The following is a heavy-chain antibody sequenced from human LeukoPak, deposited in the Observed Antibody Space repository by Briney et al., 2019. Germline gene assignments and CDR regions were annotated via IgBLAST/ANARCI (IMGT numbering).Heavy chain of an antibody. CDR1: GFTYSSYG. J-gene: IGHJ4*02. V-gene: IGHV3-30*02. Sequence: GGSLRLSCAASGFTYSSYGMHWVRQAPGKGLEWVAFIRYDGSNKYYADSVKGRFTISRDNSKNTLYLQMNSLSAEDTAVYYCAKDSLGYCSSTSCSYFDYWGQGTLVTVS. CDR2: IRYDGSNK. D-gene: IGHD2-2*01. CDR3: AKDSLGYCSSTSCSYFDY.